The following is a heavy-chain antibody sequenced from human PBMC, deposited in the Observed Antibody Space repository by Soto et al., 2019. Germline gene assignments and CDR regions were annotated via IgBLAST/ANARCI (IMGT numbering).Heavy chain of an antibody. CDR3: ARLCSTTSCYDYYGMDV. Sequence: PGGSLRLSCAASGFNFRNYSMIWVRQAPGEGLKWVSLISSSSTNIYYADSVKGRFTISRDNANYSVNLQMNSLRAEDTAVYYCARLCSTTSCYDYYGMDVWGQGTTVTVSS. CDR2: ISSSSTNI. J-gene: IGHJ6*02. CDR1: GFNFRNYS. D-gene: IGHD2-2*01. V-gene: IGHV3-21*01.